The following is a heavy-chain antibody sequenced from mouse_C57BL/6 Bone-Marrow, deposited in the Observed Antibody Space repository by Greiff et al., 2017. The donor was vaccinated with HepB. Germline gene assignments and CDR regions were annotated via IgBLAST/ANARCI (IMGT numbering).Heavy chain of an antibody. V-gene: IGHV1-55*01. CDR3: ARRGWDYDGYFDV. Sequence: VQLQQSGAELVKPGASVKMSCKASGYTFTSYWITWVKQRPGQGLEWIGDIYPGSGSTNYNEKFKSKATLTVDTSSSTAYMQLSSLTSEDSAVYYCARRGWDYDGYFDVWGTGTTVTVSS. J-gene: IGHJ1*03. D-gene: IGHD2-4*01. CDR1: GYTFTSYW. CDR2: IYPGSGST.